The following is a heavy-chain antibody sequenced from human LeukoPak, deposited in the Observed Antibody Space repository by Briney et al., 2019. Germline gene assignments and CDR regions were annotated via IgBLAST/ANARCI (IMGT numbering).Heavy chain of an antibody. CDR1: GFTFSDYN. D-gene: IGHD2-15*01. CDR2: ISRSGNTK. J-gene: IGHJ6*03. CDR3: ARVLRYCSGGNCYSGGLGYMDV. Sequence: SGGSLRLSCAASGFTFSDYNMRWIRQAPGKGLEWVSSISRSGNTKYYADSVKGRFTISRDNAKNSLFLQMNSLRAEDTAVYYCARVLRYCSGGNCYSGGLGYMDVWGKGTTVTISS. V-gene: IGHV3-11*01.